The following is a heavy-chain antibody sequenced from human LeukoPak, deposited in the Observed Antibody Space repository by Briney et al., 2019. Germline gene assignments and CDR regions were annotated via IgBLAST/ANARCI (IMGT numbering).Heavy chain of an antibody. CDR3: ARGSLTRDYYYYGMDV. V-gene: IGHV1-18*01. Sequence: ASVKVSCKTSGNSFTSYGISWVRQAPGQGLEWMGWISGYNGNTNYAQKLQGRVTMTTDTSTSTAYMELRSLRSDDTAVYYCARGSLTRDYYYYGMDVWGQGTTVTVSS. D-gene: IGHD3-9*01. CDR2: ISGYNGNT. CDR1: GNSFTSYG. J-gene: IGHJ6*02.